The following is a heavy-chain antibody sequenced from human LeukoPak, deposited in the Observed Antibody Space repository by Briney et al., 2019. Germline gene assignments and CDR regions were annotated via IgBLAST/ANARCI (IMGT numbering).Heavy chain of an antibody. J-gene: IGHJ3*02. CDR2: IRYDGSNK. CDR1: GLTFSSYG. V-gene: IGHV3-30*02. Sequence: PGGSLRLSCAASGLTFSSYGMHWVRQAPGKGLEWVAFIRYDGSNKYYADSVKGRFTISRDNSKNTLYLQMNSLRAEDTAVYYCAKGVSGWPTRDAFDIWGQGTMVTVSS. CDR3: AKGVSGWPTRDAFDI. D-gene: IGHD6-19*01.